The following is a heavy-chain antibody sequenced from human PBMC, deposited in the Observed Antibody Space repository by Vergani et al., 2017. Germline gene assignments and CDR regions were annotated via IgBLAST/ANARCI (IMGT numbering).Heavy chain of an antibody. J-gene: IGHJ4*02. CDR2: ISSSSSYM. V-gene: IGHV3-21*01. Sequence: EVQLVESGGGLVKPGGSLRLSCAASGLTFSSYSMNWVRQAPGKGLEWVSSISSSSSYMYYADSLKGRFTSSRDNAKNSLYLQMNSLRAEDSAVYYCASSGYYYSFDYWGQGTLVTVSS. CDR3: ASSGYYYSFDY. CDR1: GLTFSSYS. D-gene: IGHD3-22*01.